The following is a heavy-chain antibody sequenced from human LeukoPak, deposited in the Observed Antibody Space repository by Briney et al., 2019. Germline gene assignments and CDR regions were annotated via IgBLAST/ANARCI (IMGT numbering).Heavy chain of an antibody. Sequence: SETLSLTCTVSGGSISSVGYYWSWIRQHPGKGLEWIGYIYYSGSTYYNPSLKSRVTISVDTSKNQFSLKLSSVTAADTAVYYCARGGALGPPYFDYWGQGTLVTVSS. CDR2: IYYSGST. D-gene: IGHD3-16*01. V-gene: IGHV4-31*03. CDR1: GGSISSVGYY. CDR3: ARGGALGPPYFDY. J-gene: IGHJ4*02.